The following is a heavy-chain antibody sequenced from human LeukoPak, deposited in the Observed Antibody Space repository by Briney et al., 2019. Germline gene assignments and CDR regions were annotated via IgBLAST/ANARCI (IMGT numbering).Heavy chain of an antibody. CDR2: IYYSGST. CDR1: GGSISSSSYY. J-gene: IGHJ5*02. D-gene: IGHD3-3*01. V-gene: IGHV4-39*01. CDR3: ARRNYDHNWFDR. Sequence: SETLSLTCSVSGGSISSSSYYWGWIRQPPGKGLEWIGSIYYSGSTYYNPSLKSRVTISVDTAKNQFSLKLSSVTAADTAVYYCARRNYDHNWFDRCGQATLATVSS.